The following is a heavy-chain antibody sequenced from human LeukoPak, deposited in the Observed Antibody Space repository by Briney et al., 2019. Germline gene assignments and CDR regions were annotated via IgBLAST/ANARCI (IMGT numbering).Heavy chain of an antibody. D-gene: IGHD3-3*01. Sequence: GGSLRLSCAASGFTFSSYGMHWVRQAPGEGLEWVAFIRYDGSNKYYADSVKGRFTISRDNSKNTLYLQMNSLRAEDTAVYYCAKAFWSGYYSNWFDPWGQGTLVTVSS. CDR2: IRYDGSNK. V-gene: IGHV3-30*02. CDR3: AKAFWSGYYSNWFDP. CDR1: GFTFSSYG. J-gene: IGHJ5*02.